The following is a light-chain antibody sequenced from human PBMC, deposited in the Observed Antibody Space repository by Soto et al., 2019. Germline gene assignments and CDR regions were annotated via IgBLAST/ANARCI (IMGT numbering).Light chain of an antibody. CDR3: QRYGSSRTWT. CDR1: QSVSSSY. CDR2: GAS. V-gene: IGKV3-20*01. Sequence: EIVLTQSPRTLSLSRGERPTLSCRASQSVSSSYLACYHQRPGPAPRLLIYGASSRATGIPDRFSGSGSGTDFTLTISRLETEDFAVYYCQRYGSSRTWTFGHGTKVDIK. J-gene: IGKJ1*01.